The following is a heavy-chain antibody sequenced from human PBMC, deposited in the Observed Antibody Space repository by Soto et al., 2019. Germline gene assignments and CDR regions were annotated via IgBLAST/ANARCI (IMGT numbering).Heavy chain of an antibody. CDR2: IWYDGSNK. CDR1: GFTFSSYG. CDR3: ARDHYYDSSGYYSFVDY. J-gene: IGHJ4*02. V-gene: IGHV3-33*01. Sequence: QVQLVESGGGVVQPGRSLRLSCAASGFTFSSYGMHWVRQAPGKGLEWVAVIWYDGSNKYYADSVKGRFTISRDNSKNTLYLQMNSLRGEDTAVYYCARDHYYDSSGYYSFVDYWGQGTLVTVSS. D-gene: IGHD3-22*01.